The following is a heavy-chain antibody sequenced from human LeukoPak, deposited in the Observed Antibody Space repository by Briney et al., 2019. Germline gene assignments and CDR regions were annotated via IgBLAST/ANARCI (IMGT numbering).Heavy chain of an antibody. CDR1: GDSISSSNYY. CDR2: IYYSGST. D-gene: IGHD3-9*01. Sequence: PSETLSLTCTVSGDSISSSNYYWGWIRQPPGKGLEWIGSIYYSGSTYYNPSLKSGVTISVDTSKNQFSLKLSSVTAADTAVYYCARQSSDILTGYYRGPYYYYGMDVWGQGTTVTVSS. J-gene: IGHJ6*02. CDR3: ARQSSDILTGYYRGPYYYYGMDV. V-gene: IGHV4-39*01.